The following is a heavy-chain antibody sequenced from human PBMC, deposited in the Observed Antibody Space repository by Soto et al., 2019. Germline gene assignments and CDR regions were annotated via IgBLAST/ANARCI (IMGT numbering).Heavy chain of an antibody. V-gene: IGHV1-69*01. Sequence: QVQLVQSGAEVKKPGSSVKVSCKASGGTFSNYSIGWVRQAPGQGLEWMGGIITIFGTANYGQKFQGRVTITADESTRTSYMELSTLRSDDTAVYYCARQSPAWLLADSYYDYGMDAWGQGTTVNVS. J-gene: IGHJ6*02. CDR2: IITIFGTA. CDR3: ARQSPAWLLADSYYDYGMDA. CDR1: GGTFSNYS. D-gene: IGHD6-19*01.